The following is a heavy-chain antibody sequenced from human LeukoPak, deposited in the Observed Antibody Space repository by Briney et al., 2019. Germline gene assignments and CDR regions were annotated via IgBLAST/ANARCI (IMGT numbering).Heavy chain of an antibody. CDR2: TFYRSKWNN. J-gene: IGHJ3*02. Sequence: SQTLSLTCAISGDTVSSKRAAWNWIRQSPLRGLEWLGSTFYRSKWNNDYAVSVKGRITIKPDTSKNQFSLQLNSVTPEDTAVYYCAHLRTGTSDVFDIWGQGTKVTVSS. CDR3: AHLRTGTSDVFDI. D-gene: IGHD2-8*02. CDR1: GDTVSSKRAA. V-gene: IGHV6-1*01.